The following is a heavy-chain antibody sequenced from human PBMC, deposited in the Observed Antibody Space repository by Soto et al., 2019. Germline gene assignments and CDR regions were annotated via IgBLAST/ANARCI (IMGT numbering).Heavy chain of an antibody. Sequence: ASVKVSCKVSGYTLTELSMHWVRQAPGKGLEWMGGFDPEDGETIYAQKFQGRVTMTEDTSTDTAYMELSSLRSEDTAVYYCATAPPSDFWSGYSDYWGQGTLVTVSS. CDR3: ATAPPSDFWSGYSDY. CDR1: GYTLTELS. CDR2: FDPEDGET. J-gene: IGHJ4*02. V-gene: IGHV1-24*01. D-gene: IGHD3-3*01.